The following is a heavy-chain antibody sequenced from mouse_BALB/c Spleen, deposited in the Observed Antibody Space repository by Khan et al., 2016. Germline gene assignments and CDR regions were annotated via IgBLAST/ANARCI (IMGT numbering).Heavy chain of an antibody. CDR3: ARGAY. V-gene: IGHV1-9*01. J-gene: IGHJ3*01. CDR2: ILPGSGST. Sequence: QVQLQQSGAELMKPGASVKISCKATGYTFSSYWIEWIKERPGHGLEWIGEILPGSGSTNYNEKLKGQATFTAETSSNTAYMQLSSLTSEDSAVFYCARGAYWGQGTLVTVSA. CDR1: GYTFSSYW.